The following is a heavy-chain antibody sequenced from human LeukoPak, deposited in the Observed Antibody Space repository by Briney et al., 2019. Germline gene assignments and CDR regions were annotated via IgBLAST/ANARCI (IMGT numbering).Heavy chain of an antibody. CDR2: MNPNSGNT. J-gene: IGHJ4*02. Sequence: ASVKVSCQASGYTFTDYDINWVRQATGQGLEWMGWMNPNSGNTGYTQKFQGRVTMTRNSSISTAYMELSSLRSEDTAVYYCARAELRYFDWPPGDYWGQGTLVTVSS. V-gene: IGHV1-8*01. CDR1: GYTFTDYD. CDR3: ARAELRYFDWPPGDY. D-gene: IGHD3-9*01.